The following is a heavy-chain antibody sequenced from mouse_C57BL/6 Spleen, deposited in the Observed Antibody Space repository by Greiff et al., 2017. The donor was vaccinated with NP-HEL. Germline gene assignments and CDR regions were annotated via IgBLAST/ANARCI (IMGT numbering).Heavy chain of an antibody. CDR3: ARYDYDGNYFDY. J-gene: IGHJ2*01. CDR2: ISYDGSN. D-gene: IGHD2-4*01. Sequence: DVQLQESGSGLVKPSQSLSLTCSVTGYSITSGYYWNWIRQFPGNKLEWMGYISYDGSNNYNPSLKNRISITRDTAKNQFFLKLNSVTTEDTATYYCARYDYDGNYFDYWGQGTTLTVSS. CDR1: GYSITSGYY. V-gene: IGHV3-6*01.